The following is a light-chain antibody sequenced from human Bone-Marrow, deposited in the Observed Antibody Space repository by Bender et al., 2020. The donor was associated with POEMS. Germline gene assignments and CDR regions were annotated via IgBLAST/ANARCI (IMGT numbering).Light chain of an antibody. Sequence: QSVLTQPPSASGTPGQRVTISCSGGSSNIGAHAVNWYQHLPGTAPKLLIYSSHRRPSEVPDRFSGSRSGTSASLAISGLQSEDEADYYGAVWDGSLNGWVFGGGTKLTVL. CDR3: AVWDGSLNGWV. CDR2: SSH. CDR1: SSNIGAHA. V-gene: IGLV1-44*01. J-gene: IGLJ3*02.